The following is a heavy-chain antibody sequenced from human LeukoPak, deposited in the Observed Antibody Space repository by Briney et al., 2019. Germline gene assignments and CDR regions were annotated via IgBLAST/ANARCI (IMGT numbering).Heavy chain of an antibody. Sequence: GASVKVSCKASGYTFTSYGISWVRQMPGKGLEWMGIIYPHDSDMRYSPAFQGQVTISADKSINTAYLQWSSLKASDTAMYYCARTYGDKELDYWGQGTLVTVSS. CDR2: IYPHDSDM. J-gene: IGHJ4*02. V-gene: IGHV5-51*01. CDR3: ARTYGDKELDY. D-gene: IGHD4-17*01. CDR1: GYTFTSYG.